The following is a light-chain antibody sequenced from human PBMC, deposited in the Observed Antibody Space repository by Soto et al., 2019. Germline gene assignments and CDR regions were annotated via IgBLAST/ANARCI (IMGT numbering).Light chain of an antibody. CDR1: SSDVGGYND. J-gene: IGLJ1*01. V-gene: IGLV2-14*03. Sequence: QSVLTQPASVSGSPGPSVTISCTGTSSDVGGYNDVSWFQHHPGKAPKLLIYAVSDRPSGVSNRFSGSKSGNTASLTISGLRAEDEADYYCNSYTSSSTLLYVFGTGTKLTVL. CDR2: AVS. CDR3: NSYTSSSTLLYV.